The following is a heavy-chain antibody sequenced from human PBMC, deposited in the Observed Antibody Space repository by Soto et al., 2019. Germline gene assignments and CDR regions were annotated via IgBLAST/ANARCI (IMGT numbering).Heavy chain of an antibody. CDR1: GFTFSGSA. Sequence: EVQLVESGGGLVQPGGSLKLSCAASGFTFSGSAMHWVRQASGKGLEWVGRIRSKANSYATAYAASVKGRFTISRDDSKNTAYLQMNSLKPEDTAVYYCTPFLDGYNSYYYYGMDVWGQGTTVTVYS. J-gene: IGHJ6*02. D-gene: IGHD5-12*01. CDR2: IRSKANSYAT. V-gene: IGHV3-73*02. CDR3: TPFLDGYNSYYYYGMDV.